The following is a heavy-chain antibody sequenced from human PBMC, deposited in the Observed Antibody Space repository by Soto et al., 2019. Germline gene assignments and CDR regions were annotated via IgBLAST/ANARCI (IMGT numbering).Heavy chain of an antibody. CDR1: GYSFTSYY. Sequence: QVQLVQSGAEVKKPGASVMLSCKASGYSFTSYYMHWVRQAPGQGLEWMGIINPDGGSTRYAQKCQGRVTMTRDTATSTFYMELSSLTSEDTAVYYCAKAPRGGVIITTYAAHIDYWGQGTLVTVSS. V-gene: IGHV1-46*01. J-gene: IGHJ4*02. CDR3: AKAPRGGVIITTYAAHIDY. CDR2: INPDGGST. D-gene: IGHD3-3*01.